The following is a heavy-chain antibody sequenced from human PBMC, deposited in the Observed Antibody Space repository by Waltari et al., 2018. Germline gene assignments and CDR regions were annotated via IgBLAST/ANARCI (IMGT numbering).Heavy chain of an antibody. V-gene: IGHV4-39*07. CDR2: IYYSGST. Sequence: QLQLQESGPGLVKPSETLSLSCIVSGASIYHRNYYWGWIRQPPGKGLEWIESIYYSGSTYYNPSLKSRVTISVDTSKNQLSLKMNSVTAADTAVYYCDAMDSSNYYRFDYWGQGTLVTVSS. CDR1: GASIYHRNYY. D-gene: IGHD3-22*01. J-gene: IGHJ4*02. CDR3: DAMDSSNYYRFDY.